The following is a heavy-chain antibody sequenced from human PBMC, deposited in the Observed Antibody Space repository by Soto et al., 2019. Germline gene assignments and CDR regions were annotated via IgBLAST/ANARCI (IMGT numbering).Heavy chain of an antibody. D-gene: IGHD6-25*01. Sequence: EVHLLESGGGLVQPGGSLRLSCAASGFSFSSYAMSWVRQAPGKGLEWVSTISGSGGSTYYAGSVKGRFTISRDNSKNTVYVQMNSLRAEDTAVYYCAKDPSGYADGYYYYYYMDVWGKGTTVTVSS. CDR3: AKDPSGYADGYYYYYYMDV. V-gene: IGHV3-23*01. CDR1: GFSFSSYA. CDR2: ISGSGGST. J-gene: IGHJ6*03.